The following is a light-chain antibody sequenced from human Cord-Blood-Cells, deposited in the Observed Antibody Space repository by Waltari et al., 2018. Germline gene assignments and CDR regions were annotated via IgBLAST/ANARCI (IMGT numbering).Light chain of an antibody. CDR2: EGS. V-gene: IGLV2-23*01. CDR1: SSDVGSYNL. J-gene: IGLJ1*01. CDR3: CSYAGSYV. Sequence: QSALTQPDSVSGSPGQSITISCTGTSSDVGSYNLVSRYQQHPGKAPNLMIYEGSKRPSGVSNRFSGSKSGNTASLTISGLQAEDEADYYCCSYAGSYVFGTGTKVTVL.